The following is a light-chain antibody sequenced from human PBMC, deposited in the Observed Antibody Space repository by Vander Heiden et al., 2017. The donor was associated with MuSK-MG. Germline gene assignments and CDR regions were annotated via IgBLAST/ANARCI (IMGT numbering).Light chain of an antibody. CDR1: SPNIGRNP. CDR3: ETWDDSLSGLV. CDR2: SNN. J-gene: IGLJ2*01. Sequence: QSVLTQPPSVSGTPGQRVTISCSGRSPNIGRNPVYSYQHLPGTAPKLLIYSNNQRPSGVPDRFSGSNSGTTAALAISGLRSEDEADYYCETWDDSLSGLVFGTGTKVPVL. V-gene: IGLV1-47*02.